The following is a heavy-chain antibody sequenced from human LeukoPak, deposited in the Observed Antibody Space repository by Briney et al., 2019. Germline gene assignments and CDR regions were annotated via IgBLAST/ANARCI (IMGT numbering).Heavy chain of an antibody. CDR1: GFTVSSNY. J-gene: IGHJ3*02. CDR2: IYSGGST. V-gene: IGHV3-53*01. CDR3: ARESVFDAFDI. Sequence: PGGSLRLSCAASGFTVSSNYMSWVRQAPGKGLEWVSVIYSGGSTYYADSVKGRFTISRDNSKNTLHLQMNSLRAEDTAVYYCARESVFDAFDIWGQGTMVTVSS.